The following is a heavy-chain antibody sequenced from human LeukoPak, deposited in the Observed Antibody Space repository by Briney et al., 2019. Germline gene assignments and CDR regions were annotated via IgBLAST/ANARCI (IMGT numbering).Heavy chain of an antibody. D-gene: IGHD1-26*01. CDR1: GVSFSGYY. CDR2: INHSGST. V-gene: IGHV4-34*01. Sequence: PSETLSLTCAVYGVSFSGYYWSWIRQPPGKGLEWIGEINHSGSTNYNPSLESRVTISVDTSKNQFSLKLSSVTAADTAVYYCARVGGTNYYYYGMDVWGQGTTVTVSS. J-gene: IGHJ6*02. CDR3: ARVGGTNYYYYGMDV.